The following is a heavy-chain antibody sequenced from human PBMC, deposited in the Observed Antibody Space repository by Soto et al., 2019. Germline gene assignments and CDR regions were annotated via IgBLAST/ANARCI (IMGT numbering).Heavy chain of an antibody. V-gene: IGHV3-23*01. CDR3: AKDPRKGPIPMITFGGVIVSAPDY. Sequence: HPGGSLRLSCAASGFTFSSYAMSWVRQAPGKGLEWVSAISGSGGSTYYADSVKGRFTISRDNSKNTLYLQMNSLRAEDTAVYYCAKDPRKGPIPMITFGGVIVSAPDYWGQGTLVTVSS. J-gene: IGHJ4*02. CDR1: GFTFSSYA. D-gene: IGHD3-16*02. CDR2: ISGSGGST.